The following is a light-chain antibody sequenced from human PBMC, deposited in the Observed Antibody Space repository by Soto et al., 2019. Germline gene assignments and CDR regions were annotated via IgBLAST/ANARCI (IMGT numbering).Light chain of an antibody. V-gene: IGKV3-15*01. Sequence: ETVMTQSPVTLYVSPGESATLSCRASQSVFTNLAWFQLKSGQATRLLIDGASTRATGIPARFSGSGSGTEFTLTISSLQSEDFAFYYCQQYNNWPPWTFGQGTRVEMK. CDR3: QQYNNWPPWT. CDR2: GAS. J-gene: IGKJ1*01. CDR1: QSVFTN.